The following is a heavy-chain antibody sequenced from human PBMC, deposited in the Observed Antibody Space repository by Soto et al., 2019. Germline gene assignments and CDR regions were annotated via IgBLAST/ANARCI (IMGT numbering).Heavy chain of an antibody. CDR2: IIGAGDDT. CDR3: AKGSATSRPYYFDY. CDR1: GFTFRNYA. V-gene: IGHV3-23*01. J-gene: IGHJ4*02. Sequence: PGGPLRLSCVASGFTFRNYAMSWVRQTQGKGLEWAAAIIGAGDDTFHADSVKGRLTISRDNSKNTLFLQMNSLRADDTALYYCAKGSATSRPYYFDYWGQGT.